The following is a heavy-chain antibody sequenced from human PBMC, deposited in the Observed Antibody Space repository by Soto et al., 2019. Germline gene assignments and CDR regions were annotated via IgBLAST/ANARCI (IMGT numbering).Heavy chain of an antibody. V-gene: IGHV3-33*01. D-gene: IGHD4-17*01. J-gene: IGHJ2*01. CDR2: IWYDGSNK. Sequence: QVQLVESGGGVVQPGRSLRLSCAASGFTFSSYGMHWVRQAPGKGLEWVAVIWYDGSNKYYADSVKGRFTISRDNSKNTLYLQMNSLRAEDTAVYYCARNSNSGNGDYYWYFDLWGRGTLVTVSS. CDR1: GFTFSSYG. CDR3: ARNSNSGNGDYYWYFDL.